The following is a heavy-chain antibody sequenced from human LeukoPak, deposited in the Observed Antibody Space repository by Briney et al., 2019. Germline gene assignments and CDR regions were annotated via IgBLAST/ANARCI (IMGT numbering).Heavy chain of an antibody. D-gene: IGHD3-3*01. J-gene: IGHJ3*02. CDR3: AKDSLKLTYYDFWSGPEGGSFGAFDI. V-gene: IGHV3-53*01. CDR1: GFTVSSNY. CDR2: IYSGGST. Sequence: GGSLRLSCAASGFTVSSNYMSWVRQAPGKGLEWVSVIYSGGSTYYADSVKGRFTISRDNSKNTLYLQMNSLRAEDTAVYYCAKDSLKLTYYDFWSGPEGGSFGAFDIWGQGTMVTVSS.